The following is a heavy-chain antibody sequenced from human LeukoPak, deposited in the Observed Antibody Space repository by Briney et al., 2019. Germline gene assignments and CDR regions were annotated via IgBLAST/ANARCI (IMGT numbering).Heavy chain of an antibody. CDR1: GFTFSDYY. J-gene: IGHJ4*02. CDR3: AREANYYDSSDSDY. CDR2: ISSSGSTI. V-gene: IGHV3-11*01. Sequence: GGSLRLSCAASGFTFSDYYMSWIRQAPGKGLEWVSYISSSGSTIYYADSVKGRFTISRDNAKNSLYLQTNSLRAEDTAVYYCAREANYYDSSDSDYWGQGTLVTVSS. D-gene: IGHD3-22*01.